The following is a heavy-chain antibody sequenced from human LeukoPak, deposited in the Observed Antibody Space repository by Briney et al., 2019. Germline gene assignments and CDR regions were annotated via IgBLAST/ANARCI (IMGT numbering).Heavy chain of an antibody. V-gene: IGHV3-33*01. CDR3: ARAVGPFDY. D-gene: IGHD3/OR15-3a*01. J-gene: IGHJ4*02. Sequence: GRSLRLSCAASGFTFSTYGMHWVRQAPGKGLEWVAVIWYDGGNKFYGDSVKGRFTISRDNSENMLYLQMSGLRAEDTAVYYCARAVGPFDYWGQGTLVTVSS. CDR2: IWYDGGNK. CDR1: GFTFSTYG.